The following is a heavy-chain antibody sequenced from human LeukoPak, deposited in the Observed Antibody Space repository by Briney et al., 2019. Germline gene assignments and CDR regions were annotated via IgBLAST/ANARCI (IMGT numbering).Heavy chain of an antibody. D-gene: IGHD3-22*01. V-gene: IGHV4-30-2*01. CDR1: GGSISGGGYS. Sequence: PSQTLSLTCAVSGGSISGGGYSWSWIRQPPGKGLEWIGYIYHSGSTYYNPSLKSRVTISVNRSKNQFSLKLSSVTAADTAVYYCARVGYYDSSGYYFDAFDIWGQGTMVTVSS. CDR2: IYHSGST. J-gene: IGHJ3*02. CDR3: ARVGYYDSSGYYFDAFDI.